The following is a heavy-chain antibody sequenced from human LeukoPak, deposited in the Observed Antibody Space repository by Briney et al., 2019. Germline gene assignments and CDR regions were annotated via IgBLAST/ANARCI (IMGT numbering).Heavy chain of an antibody. CDR1: GFTFSSYE. J-gene: IGHJ4*02. V-gene: IGHV3-48*03. CDR2: ISSSGSTI. D-gene: IGHD2-2*02. Sequence: PGGSLRLSCAASGFTFSSYEIIWVRQAPGKGLEWISYISSSGSTIYSADSVKGRFTISRDNAKNSLYLQMNSLRAEDTAVYYCARSPPVPAAIPFDYWGQGTLVTVSS. CDR3: ARSPPVPAAIPFDY.